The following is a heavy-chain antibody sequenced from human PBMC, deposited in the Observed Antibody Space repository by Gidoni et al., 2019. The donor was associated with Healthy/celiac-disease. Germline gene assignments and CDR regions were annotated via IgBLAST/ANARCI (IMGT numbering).Heavy chain of an antibody. Sequence: EVRLLESGGGLVQPGGCLRLSCVASGFTCSRVAMSWGRQAPGKGVEWVSAISGSGGSTYYADSVKGRFTISRDNSKNTPYLQMNILRAEYTAVYYFAKEGGVLEWLFRYYFDYWGQGTLVPVSS. V-gene: IGHV3-23*01. CDR1: GFTCSRVA. CDR2: ISGSGGST. D-gene: IGHD3-3*01. J-gene: IGHJ4*02. CDR3: AKEGGVLEWLFRYYFDY.